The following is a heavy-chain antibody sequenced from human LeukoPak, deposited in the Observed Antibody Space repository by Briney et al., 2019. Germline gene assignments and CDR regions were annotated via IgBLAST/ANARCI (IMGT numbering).Heavy chain of an antibody. CDR2: IWYDGSNK. D-gene: IGHD2-21*02. V-gene: IGHV3-33*08. CDR1: GFTFSTYW. CDR3: ARVNVGGDLDY. J-gene: IGHJ4*02. Sequence: GGSLRLSCAASGFTFSTYWMSWVRRAPGKGLEWVAVIWYDGSNKYYADSVKGRFTISRDNSKNTLYLQMNSLRAEDTAVYYCARVNVGGDLDYWGQGTLVTVSS.